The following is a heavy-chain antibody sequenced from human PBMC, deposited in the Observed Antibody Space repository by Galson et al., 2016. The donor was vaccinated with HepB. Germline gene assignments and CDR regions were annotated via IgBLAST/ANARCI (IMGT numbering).Heavy chain of an antibody. CDR1: GFSFSNSG. CDR2: ITRSGGAT. CDR3: GKHGGFDY. Sequence: SLRLSCAASGFSFSNSGMSWVCQAPGRGLEWVSGITRSGGATHYADFVKGRFTISRDNSKNTLYLYMNNLTAGDTAIYYCGKHGGFDYWGQGALVTVSS. V-gene: IGHV3-23*01. D-gene: IGHD3-16*01. J-gene: IGHJ4*02.